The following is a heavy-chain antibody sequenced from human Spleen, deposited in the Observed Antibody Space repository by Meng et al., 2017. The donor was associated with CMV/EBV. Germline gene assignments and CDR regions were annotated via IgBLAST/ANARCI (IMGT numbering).Heavy chain of an antibody. CDR2: IYYSGST. CDR1: GGSISSYY. V-gene: IGHV4-59*01. D-gene: IGHD2-2*01. Sequence: ESLKISCTVSGGSISSYYWSWIRQPPGKGLEWIGYIYYSGSTNYNPSLKSRVTLSVDTSKNQFSLKLSSVTAADTAVYYCAREVVVSDASDWFDPWGQGTLVTVSS. J-gene: IGHJ5*02. CDR3: AREVVVSDASDWFDP.